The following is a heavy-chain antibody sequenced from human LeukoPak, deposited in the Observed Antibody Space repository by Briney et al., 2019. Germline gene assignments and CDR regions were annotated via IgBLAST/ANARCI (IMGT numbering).Heavy chain of an antibody. V-gene: IGHV1-18*04. CDR2: ISAYNGNT. CDR3: ARSIQYGDYTFDY. Sequence: ASVKVSCKASGYTFTGYYMHWVRQAPGQGLEWMGWISAYNGNTNYAQKLQGRVTMTTDTSTSTAYMELRSLRSDDTAVYYCARSIQYGDYTFDYWGQGTLVTVSS. CDR1: GYTFTGYY. J-gene: IGHJ4*02. D-gene: IGHD4-17*01.